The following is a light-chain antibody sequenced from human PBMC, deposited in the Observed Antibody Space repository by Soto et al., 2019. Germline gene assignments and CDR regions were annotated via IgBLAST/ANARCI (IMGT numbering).Light chain of an antibody. Sequence: DIVMTQSPDSLAVSLGERATINCKSSQSVLYSSENKNYLAWYQQKPGQPPKLLIYWASTRESGVPDRFSGSGSGTDFTLTITSLQAEDVAVYYCQQYYTTPLLTFGGGTKVEIK. CDR2: WAS. V-gene: IGKV4-1*01. J-gene: IGKJ4*01. CDR3: QQYYTTPLLT. CDR1: QSVLYSSENKNY.